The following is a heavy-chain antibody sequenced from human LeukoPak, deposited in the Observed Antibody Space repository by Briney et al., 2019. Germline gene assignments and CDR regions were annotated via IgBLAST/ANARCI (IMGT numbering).Heavy chain of an antibody. D-gene: IGHD6-13*01. CDR3: ARASSGWYYFDY. CDR2: INRNSGGT. CDR1: GFSLTAYY. J-gene: IGHJ4*02. V-gene: IGHV1-2*02. Sequence: ASVTLSCKASGFSLTAYYIHWVRLTPGHGLECMGRINRNSGGTDYDQKFQGRVTMTRDTSISTAYMELSRLKSDDSAVYYCARASSGWYYFDYWGQGTLVTVSS.